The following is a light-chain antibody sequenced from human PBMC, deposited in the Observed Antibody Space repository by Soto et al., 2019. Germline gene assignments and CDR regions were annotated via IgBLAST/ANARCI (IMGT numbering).Light chain of an antibody. CDR2: GGS. Sequence: DIVLTQSPGTLSLSPGERATLYCRASQSVSSNHLAWYLQKPGQAPRLLIYGGSSRATGIPVRFSGSGSETDFTLTITRLEPEDFAMYYCQQYSSSRTFGQGTKVDIK. CDR1: QSVSSNH. V-gene: IGKV3-20*01. CDR3: QQYSSSRT. J-gene: IGKJ1*01.